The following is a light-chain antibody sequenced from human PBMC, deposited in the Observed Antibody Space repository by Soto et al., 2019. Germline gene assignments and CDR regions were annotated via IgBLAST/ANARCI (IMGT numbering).Light chain of an antibody. Sequence: AIQLTQSPSSLSASVGDRVSITCRASQGVRDDLGWYQQKPGKAPKMLIDTASRLQSGVPSRFSGSGYGTDFTLTISSLQPEDFATYYCLQDFSYPLTFGPGTKVEL. V-gene: IGKV1-6*01. CDR2: TAS. CDR3: LQDFSYPLT. J-gene: IGKJ1*01. CDR1: QGVRDD.